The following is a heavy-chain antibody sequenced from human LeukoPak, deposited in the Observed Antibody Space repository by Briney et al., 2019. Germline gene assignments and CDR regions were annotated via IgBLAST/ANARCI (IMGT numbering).Heavy chain of an antibody. CDR2: ITTVSSAM. V-gene: IGHV3-48*02. J-gene: IGHJ4*02. CDR3: ARGVGYYGSGTSYYFDY. D-gene: IGHD3-10*01. CDR1: GFTFSGYS. Sequence: GGSLRLSCAASGFTFSGYSMNWVRQAPGKGLEWVSYITTVSSAMHYTDSVKGRFTTSRDNAKNSLYLQMNSLRDEDTAVYFCARGVGYYGSGTSYYFDYWGRGTLVTVSS.